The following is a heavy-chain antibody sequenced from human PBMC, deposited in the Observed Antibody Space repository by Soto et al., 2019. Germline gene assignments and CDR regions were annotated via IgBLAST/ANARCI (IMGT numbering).Heavy chain of an antibody. Sequence: GGSLRLSCAASGFTFTRYSMNWVRQAPGKGLEWVSSISSTTNYIYYGDSMKGRFTISRDNAKNSLYLEMNSLRAEDTAVYYCARESEDLTSNFDYWGQGTLVTASS. J-gene: IGHJ4*02. CDR3: ARESEDLTSNFDY. V-gene: IGHV3-21*06. CDR1: GFTFTRYS. CDR2: ISSTTNYI.